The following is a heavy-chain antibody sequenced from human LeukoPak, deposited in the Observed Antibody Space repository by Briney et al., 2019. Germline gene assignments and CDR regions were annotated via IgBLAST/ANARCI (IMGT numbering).Heavy chain of an antibody. CDR1: GFTFSSYA. D-gene: IGHD2-21*02. J-gene: IGHJ4*02. CDR2: ISGSGGST. Sequence: GGSLRLSCADSGFTFSSYAMSWVRQAPGKGLEWVSDISGSGGSTYYADSVKGRFTISRDNSKNTLYLQMNSLRAEDTAVYYCAKGRGIVVVTAIQLWGQGTLVTVSS. V-gene: IGHV3-23*01. CDR3: AKGRGIVVVTAIQL.